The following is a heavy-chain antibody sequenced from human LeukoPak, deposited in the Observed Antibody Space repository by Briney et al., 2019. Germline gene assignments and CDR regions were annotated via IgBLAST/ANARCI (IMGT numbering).Heavy chain of an antibody. J-gene: IGHJ4*02. D-gene: IGHD6-13*01. CDR3: ARLLYSSSWYKIDY. CDR2: INPNSGGT. Sequence: ASVKVSCKASGYTFTGYYMHWVRQAPGQGLEWMGWINPNSGGTNYAQKFQGRVTMTRDTSISTAYMELSRLRSDDTAVYYCARLLYSSSWYKIDYWGQGTLVTVSS. CDR1: GYTFTGYY. V-gene: IGHV1-2*02.